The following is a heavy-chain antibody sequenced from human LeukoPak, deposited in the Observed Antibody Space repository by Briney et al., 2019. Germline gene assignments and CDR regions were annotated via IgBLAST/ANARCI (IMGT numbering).Heavy chain of an antibody. V-gene: IGHV6-1*01. CDR3: ASSYYAGNSLDT. CDR2: TYYRSKWYN. D-gene: IGHD4-23*01. J-gene: IGHJ5*02. Sequence: QTLSLTCAISGDSVSSNSGAWNWIRQSPSRGLEWLGRTYYRSKWYNEYAVSATSRITINPDTSKNQFSLQLNSVTPEDTAVYYCASSYYAGNSLDTWARETLLTVSS. CDR1: GDSVSSNSGA.